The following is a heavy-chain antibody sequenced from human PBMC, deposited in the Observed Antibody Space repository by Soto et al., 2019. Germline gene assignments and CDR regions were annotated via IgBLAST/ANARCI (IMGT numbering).Heavy chain of an antibody. J-gene: IGHJ4*02. CDR3: ASHFMVRGVGMENDY. CDR1: GGSFSGYY. V-gene: IGHV4-34*01. Sequence: SETLSLTCAVYGGSFSGYYWSWIRQPPGKGLEWIGEINHSGSTNYNPSLKSRVTISVDTSKNQFSLKLSSVTAADTAVYYCASHFMVRGVGMENDYWGQGTLVTVSS. CDR2: INHSGST. D-gene: IGHD3-10*01.